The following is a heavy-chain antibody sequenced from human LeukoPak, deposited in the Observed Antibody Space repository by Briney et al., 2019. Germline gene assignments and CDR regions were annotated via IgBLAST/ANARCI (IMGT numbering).Heavy chain of an antibody. V-gene: IGHV1-18*01. CDR2: IIPYTGNT. CDR1: GYTLTNYG. CDR3: ARDHIAVAGYYYYYYMDV. J-gene: IGHJ6*03. Sequence: ASVKVSCKASGYTLTNYGISWVRQAPGQGLEWMGWIIPYTGNTNYAQKFQGRVTMTTDTSTSTAYMELRSLRSDDTAVYYCARDHIAVAGYYYYYYMDVWGEGTTVTVSS. D-gene: IGHD6-19*01.